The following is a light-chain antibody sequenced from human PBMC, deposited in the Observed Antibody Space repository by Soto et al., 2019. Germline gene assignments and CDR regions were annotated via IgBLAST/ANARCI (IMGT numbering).Light chain of an antibody. J-gene: IGLJ1*01. V-gene: IGLV1-40*01. CDR3: QSYDSSLSGYV. Sequence: QSALTQPPSVSGAPGQKVTISCNGSNSNIGAAYDVNWYQHLPGTAPKLLIYGNDNRPSGVPDRFSGSKSGTSASLAITGLRAEDEADYYCQSYDSSLSGYVFGAGTKVTVL. CDR1: NSNIGAAYD. CDR2: GND.